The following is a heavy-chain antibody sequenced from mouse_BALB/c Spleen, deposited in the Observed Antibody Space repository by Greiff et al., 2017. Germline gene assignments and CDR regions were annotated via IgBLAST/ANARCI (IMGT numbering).Heavy chain of an antibody. D-gene: IGHD1-1*01. V-gene: IGHV2-6-7*01. CDR3: ARDYYYGSRTGFAY. CDR1: GFSLTGYG. CDR2: IWGDGST. Sequence: QVQLKQSGPGLVAPSQSLSITCTVSGFSLTGYGVNWVRQPPGKGLEWLGMIWGDGSTDYNSALKSRLSISKDNSKSQVFLKMNSLQTDDTARYYCARDYYYGSRTGFAYWGQGTLVTVSA. J-gene: IGHJ3*01.